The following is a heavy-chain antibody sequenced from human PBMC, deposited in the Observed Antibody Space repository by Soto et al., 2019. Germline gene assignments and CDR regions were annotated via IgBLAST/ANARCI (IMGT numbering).Heavy chain of an antibody. CDR1: GYSFTTDW. J-gene: IGHJ3*02. CDR3: ARPDSSGYSPGGDGFQI. V-gene: IGHV5-10-1*01. CDR2: IYPGDSHT. D-gene: IGHD3-22*01. Sequence: GESLKISWKGSGYSFTTDWINWVRQRPGKGLEWMGKIYPGDSHTINSPSFQGRVTMSADKSINTAYLQWSRLKASDTGMYYCARPDSSGYSPGGDGFQIWGQGTMVTVSS.